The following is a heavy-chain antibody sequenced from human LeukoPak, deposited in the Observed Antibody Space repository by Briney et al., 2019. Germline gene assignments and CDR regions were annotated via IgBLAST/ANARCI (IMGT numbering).Heavy chain of an antibody. CDR3: ARVGNWGSPLYYSDF. J-gene: IGHJ4*02. CDR1: GFTFSSYG. V-gene: IGHV3-30*03. Sequence: QPGRSLRLSCAASGFTFSSYGMHWVRQAPGKGLEWVAVISYDGSNKYYADSVKGRFTFSRDNSKNTLYLQMNSLRAEDTAVYYCARVGNWGSPLYYSDFWGQGTLVTVSS. D-gene: IGHD7-27*01. CDR2: ISYDGSNK.